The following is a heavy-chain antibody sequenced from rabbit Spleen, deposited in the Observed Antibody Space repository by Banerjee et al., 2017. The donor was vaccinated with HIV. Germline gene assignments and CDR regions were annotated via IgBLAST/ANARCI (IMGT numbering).Heavy chain of an antibody. V-gene: IGHV1S45*01. CDR1: GFSFSYKAG. D-gene: IGHD8-1*01. Sequence: QEQLVESGGSLVQPGGSLKLSCTASGFSFSYKAGMCWVRQAPGKGLEWISCIDTGSSAFTYSATWAKGRFTCSKTSSTTVTLQMTSLTVADTATYFCARDTGSSFSSYGMDLWGQGTLAPS. CDR3: ARDTGSSFSSYGMDL. J-gene: IGHJ6*01. CDR2: IDTGSSAFT.